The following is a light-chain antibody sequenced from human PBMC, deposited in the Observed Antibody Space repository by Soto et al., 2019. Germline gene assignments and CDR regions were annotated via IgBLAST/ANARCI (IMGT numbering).Light chain of an antibody. CDR2: DAS. CDR1: QSVSSY. CDR3: QQYNNWLT. V-gene: IGKV3-15*01. Sequence: EIVMTQSPATLSVSPGERATLSCRASQSVSSYLAWYQQKPGQAPRLLIYDASTRATGIPARFSGSGSGTEFTLTISSLQSEDFAVYYCQQYNNWLTFGGGTKVEIK. J-gene: IGKJ4*01.